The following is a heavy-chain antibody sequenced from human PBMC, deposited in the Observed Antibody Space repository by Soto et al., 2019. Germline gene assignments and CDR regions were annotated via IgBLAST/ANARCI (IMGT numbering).Heavy chain of an antibody. Sequence: QVQLVQSGAEVKKTGSSVKVSGKASGGTFSSYAISWVRQAPGQGLEWMGGIIPIFGTANYAQKFQGRVTITADESTSTGYMELSSLRSEDTAVYYCARASGHYYDSSGYLHYFDYWGQGTLITVA. CDR1: GGTFSSYA. V-gene: IGHV1-69*01. J-gene: IGHJ4*02. CDR3: ARASGHYYDSSGYLHYFDY. CDR2: IIPIFGTA. D-gene: IGHD3-22*01.